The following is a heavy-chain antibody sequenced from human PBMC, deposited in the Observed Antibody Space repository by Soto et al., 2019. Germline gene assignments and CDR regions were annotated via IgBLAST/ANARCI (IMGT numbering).Heavy chain of an antibody. CDR3: TRDREITVFTWALGGF. CDR1: GGTFSPYT. J-gene: IGHJ4*02. D-gene: IGHD3-16*01. V-gene: IGHV1-69*02. Sequence: QVQLVQSGAEVKKPGSSVKVSCKASGGTFSPYTINWVRQAPGQGLEWLGRIIPFHGVTNYAQKFQARVTITADKPTSTAYMKLSGLRCEDTGTYYWTRDREITVFTWALGGFWGRGIMVSVS. CDR2: IIPFHGVT.